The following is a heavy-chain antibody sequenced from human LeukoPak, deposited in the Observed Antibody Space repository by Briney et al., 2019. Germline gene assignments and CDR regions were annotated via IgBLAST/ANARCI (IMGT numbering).Heavy chain of an antibody. CDR3: ASGRFTRAAFDI. CDR1: KFTFSDYY. J-gene: IGHJ3*02. Sequence: PGGSLRLSCEASKFTFSDYYMSWIRQSPGKGLEWVSYISSSGSTIYYADSVKGRFTISRDNAKNSLYLQMNSLRAEDTAVYYCASGRFTRAAFDIWGQGTMVTVSS. V-gene: IGHV3-11*04. D-gene: IGHD1-26*01. CDR2: ISSSGSTI.